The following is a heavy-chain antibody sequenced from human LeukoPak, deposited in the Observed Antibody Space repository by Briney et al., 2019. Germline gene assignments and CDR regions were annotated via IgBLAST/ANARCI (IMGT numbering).Heavy chain of an antibody. V-gene: IGHV1-18*01. Sequence: ASVKVSCKASGYTFTSYGISWVRQAPGQGLEWMGWISTYNGHTNYARKVQGRVTMTTDTSTCTAYMELRSLRSDDTAVYFCAREGGRYCSGGSCYSSNGWYGGLNYWGQGTLVTVSS. CDR3: AREGGRYCSGGSCYSSNGWYGGLNY. D-gene: IGHD2-15*01. CDR2: ISTYNGHT. CDR1: GYTFTSYG. J-gene: IGHJ4*02.